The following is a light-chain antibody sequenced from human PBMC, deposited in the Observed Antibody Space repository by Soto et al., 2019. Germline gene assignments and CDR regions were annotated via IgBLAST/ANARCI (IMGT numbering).Light chain of an antibody. V-gene: IGLV2-11*01. J-gene: IGLJ1*01. Sequence: QSALTQPRSVSGSPGQSATISCTGTSSDVGAYNYVSWYQQHPGKAPKVMIFDVSKRPSGVPDRFSGSKSGTTASLTISGLQADDEADYYCCSYAGSYNYVFGSGTKLTVL. CDR1: SSDVGAYNY. CDR3: CSYAGSYNYV. CDR2: DVS.